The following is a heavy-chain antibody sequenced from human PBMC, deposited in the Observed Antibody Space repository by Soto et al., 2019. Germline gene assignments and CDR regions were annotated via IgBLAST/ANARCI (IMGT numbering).Heavy chain of an antibody. CDR1: GLTISGKKY. CDR3: ATWHEREHAYDV. Sequence: DVQLVESGGGLIQPGESLRLSCSASGLTISGKKYVAWVHQAPGKGLEWVSALYDVDGSFYADSVKGRFTTSSDSSKTTVYLQMNDLRPDDTAVYYCATWHEREHAYDVWGQGTTVTVSS. V-gene: IGHV3-53*01. CDR2: LYDVDGS. J-gene: IGHJ3*01. D-gene: IGHD1-1*01.